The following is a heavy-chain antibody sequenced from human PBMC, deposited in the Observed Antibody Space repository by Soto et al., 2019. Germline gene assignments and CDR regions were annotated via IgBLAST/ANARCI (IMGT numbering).Heavy chain of an antibody. Sequence: SGNVDITSTVSGGSVSDYNWGWIRQPPGRGLEWIGYIYYNGNSNYNPSLKSRVTLSVDTSKNQFSLKMRSVTAADTAIYYCAKVIVLVPAASYGMDVWGLGTTVT. CDR2: IYYNGNS. J-gene: IGHJ6*02. CDR1: GGSVSDYN. D-gene: IGHD2-2*01. V-gene: IGHV4-59*02. CDR3: AKVIVLVPAASYGMDV.